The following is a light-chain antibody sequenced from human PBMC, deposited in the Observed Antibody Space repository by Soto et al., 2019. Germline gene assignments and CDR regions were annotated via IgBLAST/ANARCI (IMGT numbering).Light chain of an antibody. CDR1: QGISSY. Sequence: DIQMTQSPSSVSASVGDRVTITCRASQGISSYLAWYQQKPGKAPNLLIYSASTLQSGVPSRLSGSGSGTDFTLTINSLQPEDFATYYCQQGNSFPWTFGQGTKVEIK. V-gene: IGKV1-12*01. CDR2: SAS. J-gene: IGKJ1*01. CDR3: QQGNSFPWT.